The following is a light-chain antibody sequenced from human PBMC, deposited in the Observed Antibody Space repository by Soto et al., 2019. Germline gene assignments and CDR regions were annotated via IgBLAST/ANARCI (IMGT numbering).Light chain of an antibody. CDR3: SSYAGSNAYV. CDR1: SSDVGGYNY. V-gene: IGLV2-8*01. J-gene: IGLJ1*01. CDR2: EVS. Sequence: QSVLTQPPSASGSPGQSVTISCTGTSSDVGGYNYVSWYQQHLGKAPKLMIYEVSKRPSGVPDRFSGSKSGNTASLTVSGLQAEDEADYYCSSYAGSNAYVFGTGTKVTV.